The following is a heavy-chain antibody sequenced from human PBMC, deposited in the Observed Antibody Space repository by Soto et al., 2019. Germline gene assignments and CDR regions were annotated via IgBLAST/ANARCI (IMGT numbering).Heavy chain of an antibody. CDR3: AKDRTIASRTFDS. CDR2: ISGSVGST. J-gene: IGHJ4*02. V-gene: IGHV3-23*01. D-gene: IGHD6-6*01. CDR1: GFTFSDHG. Sequence: GGSLRLSCTASGFTFSDHGMHWVRQAPGKGLEWVASISGSVGSTFYADSVKGRFTISRDNYLNTLDLQMNSLRAEDTAVYYCAKDRTIASRTFDSWGQGALVTVSS.